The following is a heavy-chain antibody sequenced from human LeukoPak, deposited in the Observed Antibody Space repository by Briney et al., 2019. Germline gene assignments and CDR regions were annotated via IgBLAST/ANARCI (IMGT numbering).Heavy chain of an antibody. D-gene: IGHD4-23*01. CDR1: GGTFSSYA. J-gene: IGHJ4*02. CDR3: ARDLRWGYYFDY. CDR2: IIPIFGTA. Sequence: SVKVSCKASGGTFSSYAISWVRQAPGQGLEWMGGIIPIFGTANYAQKFQGRVTITADESTSTAYMELSSLRSEDTAVYYCARDLRWGYYFDYWGQGTLVTVSS. V-gene: IGHV1-69*13.